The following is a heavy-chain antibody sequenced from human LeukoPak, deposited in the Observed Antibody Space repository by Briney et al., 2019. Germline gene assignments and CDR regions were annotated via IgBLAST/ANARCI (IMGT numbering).Heavy chain of an antibody. D-gene: IGHD3-22*01. CDR1: GGSISSYH. V-gene: IGHV4-59*12. Sequence: SETLSLTCTVSGGSISSYHWSWFRQAPGKGLEWIGYIYDSGSTNYNPSLKSRVTISVDTSKNQFSLKLSSVTAADTAVYYCASISGYYFQFDYWGQGTLVTVSS. CDR3: ASISGYYFQFDY. CDR2: IYDSGST. J-gene: IGHJ4*02.